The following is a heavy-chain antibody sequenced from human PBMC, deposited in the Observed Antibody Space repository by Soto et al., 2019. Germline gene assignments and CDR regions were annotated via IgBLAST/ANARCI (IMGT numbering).Heavy chain of an antibody. CDR1: GFTFSTSW. J-gene: IGHJ4*01. D-gene: IGHD5-12*01. CDR2: MNSDGTTT. Sequence: PGGSLRLSCAASGFTFSTSWMHWVRQVPGKGLVWVSRMNSDGTTTNYADSVKGRFTISRDNAKDTLYLQMSSLKASDTAMYYCARLVRRGYEPHNLDYWGHGTLVTVSS. V-gene: IGHV3-74*01. CDR3: ARLVRRGYEPHNLDY.